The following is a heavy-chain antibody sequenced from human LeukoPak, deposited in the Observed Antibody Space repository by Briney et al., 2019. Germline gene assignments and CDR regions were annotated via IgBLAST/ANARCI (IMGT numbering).Heavy chain of an antibody. CDR2: VYYSGST. D-gene: IGHD4-17*01. CDR3: ARELTTVWGDWFDP. V-gene: IGHV4-31*03. J-gene: IGHJ5*02. CDR1: GASIGSGGYY. Sequence: PSETLSLTCTVSGASIGSGGYYWSWIRQLPGKGLEWIGFVYYSGSTYYNPSLKSRVTISVDTSKNQSSLKLSSVTAADTAVYYCARELTTVWGDWFDPWGQGTLVTVSS.